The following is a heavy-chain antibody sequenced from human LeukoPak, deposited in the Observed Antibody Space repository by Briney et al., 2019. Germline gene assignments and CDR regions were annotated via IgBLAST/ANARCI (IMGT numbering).Heavy chain of an antibody. V-gene: IGHV4-61*02. J-gene: IGHJ6*03. CDR3: ARGYCSGGSCYSYYYYNYMDV. D-gene: IGHD2-15*01. CDR1: VGSISAGPYY. CDR2: ISVTGST. Sequence: PSETLSLTCTVSVGSISAGPYYWNWLRQPAGKALEWMGRISVTGSTYYNPSLKSRVTISVDTSKNQFSLKLSSVTAADTAVYYCARGYCSGGSCYSYYYYNYMDVWGKGTTVTVSS.